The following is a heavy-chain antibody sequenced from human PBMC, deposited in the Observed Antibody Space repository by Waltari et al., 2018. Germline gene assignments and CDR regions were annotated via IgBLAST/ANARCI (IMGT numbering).Heavy chain of an antibody. V-gene: IGHV4-59*11. D-gene: IGHD3-10*01. Sequence: QVQLQESGPGLVQPSETLSLTCTVSGGSISSPYWSWIRHPPGKGLEWIGYIYYSGSTNYNPSLKSRVTISVDTSKNQFSLKLSSVTAADTAVYYCARVGHYYGSGSYFDYWGQGTLVTVSS. CDR1: GGSISSPY. CDR3: ARVGHYYGSGSYFDY. J-gene: IGHJ4*02. CDR2: IYYSGST.